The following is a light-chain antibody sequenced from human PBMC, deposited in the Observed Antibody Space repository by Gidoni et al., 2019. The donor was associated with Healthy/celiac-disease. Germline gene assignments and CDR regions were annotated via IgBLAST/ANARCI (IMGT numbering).Light chain of an antibody. CDR3: QQPGKNT. CDR2: DAS. CDR1: QSVSSY. J-gene: IGKJ4*01. V-gene: IGKV3-11*01. Sequence: EIVLTQSPATLSLSPGERATLSCRASQSVSSYLAWYQQKPGQAPRLLIYDASNRATGIPARFSGSGSGTDFTLTISSLDLEDFAVYYCQQPGKNTFGGGTKVEIK.